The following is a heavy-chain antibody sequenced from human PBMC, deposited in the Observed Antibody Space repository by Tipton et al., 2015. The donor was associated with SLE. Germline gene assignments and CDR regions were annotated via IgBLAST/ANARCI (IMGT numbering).Heavy chain of an antibody. D-gene: IGHD5/OR15-5a*01. V-gene: IGHV4-59*11. CDR3: AILSPTSASYFAY. CDR1: GGSISSHY. Sequence: TLSLTCTVSGGSISSHYWSWIRQPPGKGLEWIGDISYRGDTRYNPSLSSRVTMSVGSSKTQFFLQLTSLSAADTAIYYCAILSPTSASYFAYWGQGSLVAVSS. CDR2: ISYRGDT. J-gene: IGHJ4*02.